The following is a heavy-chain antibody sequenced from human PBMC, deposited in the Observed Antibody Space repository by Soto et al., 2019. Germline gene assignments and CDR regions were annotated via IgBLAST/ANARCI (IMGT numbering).Heavy chain of an antibody. Sequence: QVQLQESGPGLVKPSQTLSLTCTVSGGSISSGDYYWSWIRQPPGKGLEWIGYIYYSGSTYYNPSLKRRVTISVDTSKNQFSLKLSSVTAADTAVYYCAREGYCSGGSCYKGYYGMDVWGQGTTVTVSS. CDR1: GGSISSGDYY. CDR2: IYYSGST. D-gene: IGHD2-15*01. V-gene: IGHV4-30-4*01. J-gene: IGHJ6*02. CDR3: AREGYCSGGSCYKGYYGMDV.